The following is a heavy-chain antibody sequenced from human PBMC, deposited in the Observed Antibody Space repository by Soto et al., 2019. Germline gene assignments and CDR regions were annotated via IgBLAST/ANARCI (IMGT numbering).Heavy chain of an antibody. V-gene: IGHV4-39*01. CDR3: ASPFSAPGIAAAVPDY. J-gene: IGHJ4*02. CDR1: GGSISSSSYY. D-gene: IGHD6-13*01. CDR2: IYYSGST. Sequence: PSETLSLTCTVSGGSISSSSYYWGWIRQPPGKGLEWIGSIYYSGSTYYNPSLKSRVTISVDTSKNQFSLKLSSVTAADTAVYYCASPFSAPGIAAAVPDYWGQGTLVTVSS.